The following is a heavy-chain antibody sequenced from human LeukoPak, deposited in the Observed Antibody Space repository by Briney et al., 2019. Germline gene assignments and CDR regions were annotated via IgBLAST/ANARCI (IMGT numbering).Heavy chain of an antibody. CDR3: ARLDSIVVVPAARRYYYMDV. Sequence: ASGKVSFKASGYTFTSYGISWVRQAPGQGREWIGWISAYNGNTNYAQKLQGRVTMTTDTSTSTAYMELRSLRSDDTAVYYCARLDSIVVVPAARRYYYMDVWGKGTTVTVSS. CDR2: ISAYNGNT. CDR1: GYTFTSYG. V-gene: IGHV1-18*01. D-gene: IGHD2-2*01. J-gene: IGHJ6*03.